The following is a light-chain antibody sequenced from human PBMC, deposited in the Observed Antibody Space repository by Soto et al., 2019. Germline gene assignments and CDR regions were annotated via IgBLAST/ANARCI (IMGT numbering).Light chain of an antibody. CDR3: QQYNSYSKT. Sequence: DIQMTQSPSILSAIVGDRVTITCRASQSISSWLAWYQQKPGKAPKLLIYDASTLESGVPSRFSGSGSGTEFTLTISNLQPDEFATYDCQQYNSYSKTFGQGTKVDI. J-gene: IGKJ1*01. V-gene: IGKV1-5*01. CDR1: QSISSW. CDR2: DAS.